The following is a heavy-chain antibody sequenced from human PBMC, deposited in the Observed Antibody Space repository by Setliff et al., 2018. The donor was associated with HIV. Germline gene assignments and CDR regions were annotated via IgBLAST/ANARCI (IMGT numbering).Heavy chain of an antibody. CDR2: IIPIFSTS. J-gene: IGHJ4*02. CDR1: GYTFTSYA. V-gene: IGHV1-69*13. Sequence: SVKVSCKASGYTFTSYAINWVRQAPGQGLEWVGGIIPIFSTSNYAQRFQGRVTITADESTSTAYMELYNLRSEDTAMYYCTRGRGIIGALVYWGQGTLVTVSS. D-gene: IGHD2-21*01. CDR3: TRGRGIIGALVY.